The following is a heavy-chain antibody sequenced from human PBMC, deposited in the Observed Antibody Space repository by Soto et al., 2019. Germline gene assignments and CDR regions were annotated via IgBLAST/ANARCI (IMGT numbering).Heavy chain of an antibody. CDR1: GFTFSDYY. V-gene: IGHV3-11*01. CDR2: ISSSGNTI. CDR3: AKMSSENYYDPVFS. D-gene: IGHD3-22*01. Sequence: QVQLVESGGGLVQTSGSLRIACVASGFTFSDYYMSWVRQAPGKGLEGGSYISSSGNTIYYAESVKGRFTISRDNAKKSVYLQMNNLRAEDTALYFCAKMSSENYYDPVFSWGQGTLVTVSS. J-gene: IGHJ4*02.